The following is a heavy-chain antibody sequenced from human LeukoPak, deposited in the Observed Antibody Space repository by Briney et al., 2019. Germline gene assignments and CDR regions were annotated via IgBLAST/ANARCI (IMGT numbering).Heavy chain of an antibody. D-gene: IGHD3-16*02. CDR1: GYTFTSYY. V-gene: IGHV1-46*01. J-gene: IGHJ4*02. CDR3: ARDAALDLLFDY. CDR2: INPSGGST. Sequence: GASVKVSCKASGYTFTSYYMHWVRQAPGQGLEWMGIINPSGGSTGYAQKFQGRVTMTRDMSTSTVYMELSSLRSEDTAVYYCARDAALDLLFDYWGQGTLVTVSS.